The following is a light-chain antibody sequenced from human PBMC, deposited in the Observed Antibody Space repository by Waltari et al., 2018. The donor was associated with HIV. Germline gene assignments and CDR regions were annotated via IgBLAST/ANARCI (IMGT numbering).Light chain of an antibody. CDR1: QQISGY. CDR3: QQYDNPPRA. V-gene: IGKV1-33*01. J-gene: IGKJ4*02. Sequence: DIQMSQQPSSLPSSVGDRVAIPSQPTQQISGYLNWYQQKPGKAPKLLIYDASSLETGVPSRFSGSGSGTDFILTISSLQPEDIATYYCQQYDNPPRAFGGGTKVEIK. CDR2: DAS.